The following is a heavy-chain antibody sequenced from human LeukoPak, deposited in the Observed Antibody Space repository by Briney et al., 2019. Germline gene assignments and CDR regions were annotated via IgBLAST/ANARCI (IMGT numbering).Heavy chain of an antibody. D-gene: IGHD2-15*01. Sequence: SVKVSCKASGGTFSSYAISWVRQAPGQGLEWMGRIIPILGIANYAQKFQGRVTITADKSTSTAYMELSSLRSEYTAVYYCAREELLRHDDAFDIWGQGTMVTVSS. V-gene: IGHV1-69*04. CDR1: GGTFSSYA. CDR2: IIPILGIA. J-gene: IGHJ3*02. CDR3: AREELLRHDDAFDI.